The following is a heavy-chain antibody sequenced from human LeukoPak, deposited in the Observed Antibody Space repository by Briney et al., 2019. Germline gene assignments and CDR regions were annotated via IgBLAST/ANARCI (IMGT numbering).Heavy chain of an antibody. Sequence: GGSLRLSCAASGFTFSTYSMNWVRQAPGKGLEWVSYISSSSSTIYYADSVKGRFTISRDNAKNSLYLQMTSLRAEDTAVYYCVKPQGYYYDTTAFQVHGFDIWGRGTKVTVSS. CDR3: VKPQGYYYDTTAFQVHGFDI. V-gene: IGHV3-48*01. CDR1: GFTFSTYS. J-gene: IGHJ3*02. CDR2: ISSSSSTI. D-gene: IGHD3-22*01.